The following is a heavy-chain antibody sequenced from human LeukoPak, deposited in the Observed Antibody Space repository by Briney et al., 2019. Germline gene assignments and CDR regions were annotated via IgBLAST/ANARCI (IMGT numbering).Heavy chain of an antibody. J-gene: IGHJ6*03. CDR1: GWSFSGYY. CDR2: INHSGGT. Sequence: SDTLSLTCAVYGWSFSGYYWSWIRQPPGKGLEWIGGINHSGGTNYNPSLKRRVPISVDTSKNHYALTLRSVNDADTALYYCARGRNTMVRGAIGAETRYYYSYYMHVWGKGTTVTVSS. D-gene: IGHD3-10*01. CDR3: ARGRNTMVRGAIGAETRYYYSYYMHV. V-gene: IGHV4-34*01.